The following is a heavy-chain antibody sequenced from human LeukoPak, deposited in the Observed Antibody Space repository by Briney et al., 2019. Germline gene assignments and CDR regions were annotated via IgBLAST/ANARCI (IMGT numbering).Heavy chain of an antibody. Sequence: GSLRLSCAASGFTFSSYGMSWVRQAPGKGLAWVSGISGSGDSTYYADSVRGRFTISRDNSKNALFLQMNSLRAEDTAVYYCAKADRRSDLPYYFDYWGQGTLVTVSS. V-gene: IGHV3-23*01. CDR3: AKADRRSDLPYYFDY. J-gene: IGHJ4*02. CDR1: GFTFSSYG. CDR2: ISGSGDST.